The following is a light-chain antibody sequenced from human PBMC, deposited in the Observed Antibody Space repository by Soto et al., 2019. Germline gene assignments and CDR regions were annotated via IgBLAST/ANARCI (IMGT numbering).Light chain of an antibody. CDR2: DNN. CDR3: GTWDSSLSALYF. V-gene: IGLV1-51*01. CDR1: SSNIGNNY. J-gene: IGLJ1*01. Sequence: QSVLTQPPSVSAAPGQKVTISCSGSSSNIGNNYVSWYQQLPGTAPKLLIYDNNKRPSGIPDRFSGSKSGTSATLGITGLQTGDEADYYCGTWDSSLSALYFFGTGTKLTVL.